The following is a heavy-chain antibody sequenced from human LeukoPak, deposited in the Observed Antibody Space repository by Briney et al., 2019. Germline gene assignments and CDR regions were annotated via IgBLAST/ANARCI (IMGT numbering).Heavy chain of an antibody. J-gene: IGHJ4*02. V-gene: IGHV4-59*08. CDR2: IYYSGST. CDR1: GGSISSYY. D-gene: IGHD3-16*01. CDR3: ARALGGGYFDY. Sequence: SETLSLTCTVSGGSISSYYWSWIRQPPGKGVEWIGYIYYSGSTNYNPSLKSRVTISVDTSKNQFSLKLSSVTAADTAVYYCARALGGGYFDYWGQGTQVTVSS.